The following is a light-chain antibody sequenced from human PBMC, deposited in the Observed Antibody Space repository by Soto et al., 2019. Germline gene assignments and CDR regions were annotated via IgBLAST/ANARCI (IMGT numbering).Light chain of an antibody. Sequence: QSMLTQPPSVSVAPGQNVTISCSGSYSNIGNNDVSWYQQFPGTVPKLLIYDNYKRPSGIPDRFSGSKSGTSATLGISGLQTWDEADYYCGTWDSSLRGVFGGGTKLTVL. CDR2: DNY. V-gene: IGLV1-51*01. CDR3: GTWDSSLRGV. CDR1: YSNIGNND. J-gene: IGLJ3*02.